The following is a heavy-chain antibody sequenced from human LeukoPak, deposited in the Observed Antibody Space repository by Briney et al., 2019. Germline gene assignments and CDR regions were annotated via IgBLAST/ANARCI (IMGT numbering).Heavy chain of an antibody. D-gene: IGHD3-22*01. CDR3: ATDAYYYDSSGFRYFQH. CDR2: INPNSGGT. V-gene: IGHV1-2*02. J-gene: IGHJ1*01. CDR1: GYTFTGYY. Sequence: ASVKVSCKASGYTFTGYYMHWVRQAPGQGLEWMGWINPNSGGTNYAQKFQGRVTMTEDTSTDTAYMELSSLRSEDTAVYYCATDAYYYDSSGFRYFQHWGQGTLVTVSS.